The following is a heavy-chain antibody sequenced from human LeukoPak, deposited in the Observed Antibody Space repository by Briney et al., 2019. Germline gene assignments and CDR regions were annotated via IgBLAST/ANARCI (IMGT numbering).Heavy chain of an antibody. J-gene: IGHJ4*02. CDR1: GVTLPTHS. Sequence: GCLRLSLAAPGVTLPTHSMKWVRPAPGEGPEGGSSLSSSSASMYYADSVKGRFTISRDNAKNSLYLQMNSLRAEDTAVYYCARTYYDILTAYNPYFDYWGQGTLVTVSS. CDR3: ARTYYDILTAYNPYFDY. D-gene: IGHD3-9*01. V-gene: IGHV3-21*01. CDR2: LSSSSASM.